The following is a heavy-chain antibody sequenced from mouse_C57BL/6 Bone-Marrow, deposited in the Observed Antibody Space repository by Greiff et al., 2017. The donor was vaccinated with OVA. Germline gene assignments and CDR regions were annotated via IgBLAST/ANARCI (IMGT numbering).Heavy chain of an antibody. D-gene: IGHD2-3*01. CDR2: ISNGGGST. V-gene: IGHV5-12*01. J-gene: IGHJ4*01. Sequence: EVKLVESGGGLVQPGGSLKLSCAASGFTFSDYYMYWVRQTPEKRLEWVAYISNGGGSTYYPDTVKGRFTISRDNAKNTLYLQMSRLKSEDTAMYYCARIYDGYCADYWGQGTSVTVSS. CDR1: GFTFSDYY. CDR3: ARIYDGYCADY.